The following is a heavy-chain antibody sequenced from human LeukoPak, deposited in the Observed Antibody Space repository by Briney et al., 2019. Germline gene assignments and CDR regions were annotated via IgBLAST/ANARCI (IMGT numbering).Heavy chain of an antibody. D-gene: IGHD1-14*01. V-gene: IGHV3-11*03. CDR3: ARPVRNPGA. CDR1: GFTFSDYY. J-gene: IGHJ4*02. Sequence: GGSLRLSCAASGFTFSDYYMSWIRQAPGKGLEYISYISGRGSDPKYADSVRGRFTISRDNAKNSLYLQMNSLRGDDTAVYYCARPVRNPGAWGRGTLVTVSS. CDR2: ISGRGSDP.